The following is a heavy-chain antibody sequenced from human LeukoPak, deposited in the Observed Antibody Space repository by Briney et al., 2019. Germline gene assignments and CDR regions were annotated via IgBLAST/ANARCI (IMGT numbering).Heavy chain of an antibody. CDR3: ARGGVGHGAGIDY. J-gene: IGHJ4*02. Sequence: SGTLSLTCAVSGGSISSSNWWSWVGQPPGKGLEWIGEIYHSGGTNYNPSLKSRVTISVDKSKNQFSLRLTSVTAADTAVYYCARGGVGHGAGIDYWCQGALVTVSS. D-gene: IGHD1-26*01. CDR1: GGSISSSNW. CDR2: IYHSGGT. V-gene: IGHV4-4*02.